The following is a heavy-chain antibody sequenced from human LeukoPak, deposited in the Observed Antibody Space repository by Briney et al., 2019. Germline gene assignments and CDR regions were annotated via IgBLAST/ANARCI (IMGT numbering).Heavy chain of an antibody. V-gene: IGHV3-23*01. CDR2: ISGSGSGGST. Sequence: GGSLRLSCAASGFTFSSYAMSGVRQAPGKGLEWVSAISGSGSGGSTYHADSVKGRFTISRDNSKNTLYLQMNSLRAEDTAVYYCAKSSPPPLRYWGQGTLVTVSS. CDR1: GFTFSSYA. J-gene: IGHJ4*02. CDR3: AKSSPPPLRY.